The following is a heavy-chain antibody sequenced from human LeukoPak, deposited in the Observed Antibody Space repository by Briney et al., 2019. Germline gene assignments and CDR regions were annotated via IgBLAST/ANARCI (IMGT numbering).Heavy chain of an antibody. Sequence: GGSLRLSCAASGFTFSTYWMNWVRQAPGKGLEWVAYIREDGSHENYVDSVKGRFTISRDNAKNSLSLQLNSLRAEDTAVYSCARGGTWGSFDYWGQGTLVTVSS. CDR3: ARGGTWGSFDY. CDR2: IREDGSHE. V-gene: IGHV3-7*01. CDR1: GFTFSTYW. J-gene: IGHJ4*02. D-gene: IGHD3-16*01.